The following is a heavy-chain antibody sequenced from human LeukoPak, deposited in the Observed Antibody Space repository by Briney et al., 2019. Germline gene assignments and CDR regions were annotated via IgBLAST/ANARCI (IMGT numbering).Heavy chain of an antibody. V-gene: IGHV1-2*02. CDR1: GYTFTGYY. Sequence: ASVKVSCKASGYTFTGYYMHWVRQAPGQGLEWMGWINPNSGGTNYAQKFQGRVTMTRDTSISTAYMELSRLRSDDTAVYYCARPSSGWYARGDYWGQGTLVTVSS. J-gene: IGHJ4*02. CDR2: INPNSGGT. D-gene: IGHD6-19*01. CDR3: ARPSSGWYARGDY.